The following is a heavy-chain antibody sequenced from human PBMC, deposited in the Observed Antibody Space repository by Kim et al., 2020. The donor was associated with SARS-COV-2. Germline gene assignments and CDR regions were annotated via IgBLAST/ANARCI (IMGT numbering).Heavy chain of an antibody. D-gene: IGHD6-25*01. Sequence: GGSLRLSCVASGFIFSSYWMRWVRQAPGKGLVWVSCGRQDGSGESYVDSVKGRFTISRDNASNSLYLQMNNVRVDDTAVYFCASLRRGYALDYFGQWT. V-gene: IGHV3-7*03. CDR1: GFIFSSYW. CDR3: ASLRRGYALDY. CDR2: GRQDGSGE. J-gene: IGHJ4*02.